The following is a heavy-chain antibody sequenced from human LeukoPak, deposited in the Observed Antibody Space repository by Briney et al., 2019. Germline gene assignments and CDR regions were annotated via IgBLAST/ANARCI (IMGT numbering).Heavy chain of an antibody. Sequence: SETLSLTCTVSGGSISSFYWSWIRQPPGKGLEWIGCVYYSGTTNYNPSLKSRVTISGDTSKNQFSLKLSSVTAADTAVYYCAIRSLRSSGDSFDYWGQGALVTVSS. CDR1: GGSISSFY. J-gene: IGHJ4*02. V-gene: IGHV4-59*01. D-gene: IGHD6-25*01. CDR3: AIRSLRSSGDSFDY. CDR2: VYYSGTT.